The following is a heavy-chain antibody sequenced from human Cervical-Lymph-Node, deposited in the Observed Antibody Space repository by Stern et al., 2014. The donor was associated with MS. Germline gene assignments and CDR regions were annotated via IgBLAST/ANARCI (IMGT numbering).Heavy chain of an antibody. CDR1: GHTFTSDD. Sequence: VQLVQSGAEVKKPGASVKVSCKASGHTFTSDDINWVRPATGQGLEWMGWMNPNSGNTGYAQKFQGRVTMTRNTSISTAYMELSSLRSEDTAVYYCARTDDYYYSMDVWGQGTTVTVSS. J-gene: IGHJ6*02. V-gene: IGHV1-8*02. CDR3: ARTDDYYYSMDV. CDR2: MNPNSGNT.